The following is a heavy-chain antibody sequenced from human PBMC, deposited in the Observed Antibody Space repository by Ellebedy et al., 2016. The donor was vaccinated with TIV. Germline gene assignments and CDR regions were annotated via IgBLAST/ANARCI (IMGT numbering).Heavy chain of an antibody. J-gene: IGHJ6*02. CDR1: GGSISSYY. CDR3: ARGEVTIYYYGMDV. D-gene: IGHD4-11*01. CDR2: TSYSGST. Sequence: MPWGSLRLSCTVSGGSISSYYCSWIRQPPGKSLARIGYTSYSGSTYYNPSLKSRVTISVDTSKNQFSLKLSSVTAADTAVYYWARGEVTIYYYGMDVWGQGTTVTVSS. V-gene: IGHV4-59*01.